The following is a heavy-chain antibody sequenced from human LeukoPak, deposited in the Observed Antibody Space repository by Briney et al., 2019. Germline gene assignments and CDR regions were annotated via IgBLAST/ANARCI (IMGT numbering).Heavy chain of an antibody. CDR1: GYTFTGYY. J-gene: IGHJ6*03. D-gene: IGHD3-3*01. CDR2: INPNSGGT. CDR3: ARDSRAYYDFWSGYYTPPDYYYYYMDV. Sequence: GASVKVSCKASGYTFTGYYMHWVRRAPGQGLEWMGWINPNSGGTNYAQKFQGRVTMTRDTSISTAYMELSRLRSDDTAVYYCARDSRAYYDFWSGYYTPPDYYYYYMDVWGKGTTVTVSS. V-gene: IGHV1-2*02.